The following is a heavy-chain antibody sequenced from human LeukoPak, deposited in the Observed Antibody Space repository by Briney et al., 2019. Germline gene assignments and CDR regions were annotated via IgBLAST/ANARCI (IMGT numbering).Heavy chain of an antibody. Sequence: PGGSLRLSCAASGFTFSSYSMNWVRQAPGKGLVWVSRVNSDGTRTTYADSVKGRFTISRDNAKNTVNLQMNSLRAEDTAVYFCSREGSVTNDYWGQGTLVTVSS. CDR3: SREGSVTNDY. D-gene: IGHD4-17*01. CDR1: GFTFSSYS. CDR2: VNSDGTRT. V-gene: IGHV3-74*03. J-gene: IGHJ4*02.